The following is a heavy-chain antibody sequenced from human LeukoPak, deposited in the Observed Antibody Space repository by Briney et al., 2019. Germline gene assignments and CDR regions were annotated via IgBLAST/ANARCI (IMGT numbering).Heavy chain of an antibody. J-gene: IGHJ4*02. V-gene: IGHV1-18*01. D-gene: IGHD3-9*01. CDR2: ISAYNGNT. CDR1: GYTFTSYG. CDR3: ARVYYDILTGDYDY. Sequence: GASVKVSCKASGYTFTSYGISWVRQAPGQGLEWMGWISAYNGNTNYAQKLQGRVTMTTDTSTSTAYMELRSLRSDDTAVYYCARVYYDILTGDYDYWGQGTLVTVSS.